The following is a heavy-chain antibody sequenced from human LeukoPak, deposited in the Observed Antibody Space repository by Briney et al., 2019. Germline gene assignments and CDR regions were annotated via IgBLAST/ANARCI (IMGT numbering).Heavy chain of an antibody. CDR3: ARAERELLRDWYFDL. Sequence: PSETLSLTCTVSGGSISSYYWSWIRQPAGKGLEWIGRIYTSGSTNYNPSLKSRVTMSVDTSKNQFSLKLSSVTAADTALYYCARAERELLRDWYFDLWGRGTLVTVPS. CDR1: GGSISSYY. D-gene: IGHD1-26*01. V-gene: IGHV4-4*07. J-gene: IGHJ2*01. CDR2: IYTSGST.